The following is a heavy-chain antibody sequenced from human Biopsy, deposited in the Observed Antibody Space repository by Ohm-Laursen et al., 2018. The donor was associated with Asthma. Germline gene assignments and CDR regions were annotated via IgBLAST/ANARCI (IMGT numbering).Heavy chain of an antibody. V-gene: IGHV3-30*03. J-gene: IGHJ4*02. D-gene: IGHD3-3*01. CDR2: ISYDGSNK. CDR1: GFTFSNYG. Sequence: RSLRLSCAASGFTFSNYGMHWVRQAQGKGLEWVAVISYDGSNKYYADSVKGRFTISRDNSKNTLYLQMNSLRAEDTAVYYCASQSSGPDFWSGYYYFDYWGQGTLVTVSS. CDR3: ASQSSGPDFWSGYYYFDY.